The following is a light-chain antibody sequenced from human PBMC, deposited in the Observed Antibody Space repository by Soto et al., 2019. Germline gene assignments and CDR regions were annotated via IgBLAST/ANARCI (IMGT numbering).Light chain of an antibody. V-gene: IGKV3-20*01. J-gene: IGKJ1*01. Sequence: LKQSPATLSLSPWDRASLSCKASQSVHNFLAWYQQKPGQAPRLLIYGASSRATGIPDRFSGSGSGTDFTLTISRLEPEDFAVYYCQQYGSSPRTFGQGTNV. CDR1: QSVHNF. CDR3: QQYGSSPRT. CDR2: GAS.